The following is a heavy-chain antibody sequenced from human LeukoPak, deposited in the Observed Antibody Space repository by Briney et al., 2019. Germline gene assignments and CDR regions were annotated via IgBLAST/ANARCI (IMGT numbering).Heavy chain of an antibody. J-gene: IGHJ5*02. CDR3: GRGEARYYDFGRGYCWFAP. D-gene: IGHD3-3*01. CDR1: GGSFSGYY. Sequence: PSETLSLTCAVYGGSFSGYYWSWIRQPPGKGLEWIGEINHSGSTNYNPSLKSRVTISVDTSKNQFSLNLSSVTAAATAVYYCGRGEARYYDFGRGYCWFAPWGERTLVTVS. V-gene: IGHV4-34*01. CDR2: INHSGST.